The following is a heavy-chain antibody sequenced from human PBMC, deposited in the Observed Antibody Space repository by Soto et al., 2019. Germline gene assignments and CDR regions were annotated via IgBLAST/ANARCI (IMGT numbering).Heavy chain of an antibody. J-gene: IGHJ4*02. CDR3: AIYVDTAIDFVY. D-gene: IGHD5-18*01. V-gene: IGHV1-69*02. CDR2: IIPILGIA. Sequence: QVQLVQSGAEVKKPGSSVKVSCKASGGTFSSYTISWVRQAPGQGLEWMGRIIPILGIANYAQKFQGRVTITGDKSTSTAYMELSSLRSEDTAVYYCAIYVDTAIDFVYWGQGTLVTVSS. CDR1: GGTFSSYT.